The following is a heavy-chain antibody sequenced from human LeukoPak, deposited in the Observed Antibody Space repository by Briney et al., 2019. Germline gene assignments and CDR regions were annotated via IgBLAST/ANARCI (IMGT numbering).Heavy chain of an antibody. V-gene: IGHV4-59*08. Sequence: SETLSLTCTVSGGSISSYYWSWIRQPPGKGLEWIGYIYYSGSTNYNPSLKSRVTISVDTSKNQFSLKLSSVTAADTAVYYCARGEDGYNFKLRWADWGQGTLVTVSS. CDR2: IYYSGST. CDR3: ARGEDGYNFKLRWAD. D-gene: IGHD5-24*01. CDR1: GGSISSYY. J-gene: IGHJ4*02.